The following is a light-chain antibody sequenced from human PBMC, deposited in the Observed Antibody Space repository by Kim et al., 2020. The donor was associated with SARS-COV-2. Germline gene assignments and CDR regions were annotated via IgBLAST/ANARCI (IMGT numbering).Light chain of an antibody. CDR1: HNINSY. Sequence: EIVLTQSPPTLSLSPGERATLSCRASHNINSYLAWYQQKPGQAPRLLIYDASNRATGIPARFSGSGSGTDFTLTISSLEPEDFAVFFCQQRSDWPITFGQGTRLEIK. CDR2: DAS. CDR3: QQRSDWPIT. V-gene: IGKV3-11*01. J-gene: IGKJ5*01.